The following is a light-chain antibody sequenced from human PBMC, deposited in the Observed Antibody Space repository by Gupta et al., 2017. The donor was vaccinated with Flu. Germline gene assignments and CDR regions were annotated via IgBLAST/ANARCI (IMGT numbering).Light chain of an antibody. CDR3: VLYMGSGIWV. CDR1: SSSVSTSYY. CDR2: STN. V-gene: IGLV8-61*01. J-gene: IGLJ3*02. Sequence: QTVVTPQPSFSVSPGGPVTLTCGFSSSSVSTSYYPSWYQQTPGQAPRTLIYSTNTRSSGVPDRFSGSILGNKAALTITGAQADDESDYYCVLYMGSGIWVFGGGTKLTVL.